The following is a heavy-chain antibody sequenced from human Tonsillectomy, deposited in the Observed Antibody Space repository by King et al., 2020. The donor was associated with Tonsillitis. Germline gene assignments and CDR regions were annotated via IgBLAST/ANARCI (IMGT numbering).Heavy chain of an antibody. J-gene: IGHJ4*02. V-gene: IGHV1-18*01. Sequence: QLVQSGAEVKKPGASVKVSCKASGYTFNSYGISWVRQAPGQGLEWMGWIRAYNGNTNYAQKLQGRVTMTTDTSTSTAYMELRSLRSDDTAVYYCARDSIMITFGGVNGYYWGQGTLVTFSS. CDR3: ARDSIMITFGGVNGYY. D-gene: IGHD3-16*01. CDR1: GYTFNSYG. CDR2: IRAYNGNT.